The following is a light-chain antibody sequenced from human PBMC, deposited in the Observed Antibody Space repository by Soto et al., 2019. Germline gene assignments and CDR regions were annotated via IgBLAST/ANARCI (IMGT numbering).Light chain of an antibody. CDR2: GAS. V-gene: IGKV3-15*01. Sequence: EIVMTQSPATLSVSPGERATLSCRASQSVSNNLAWYQKKPGQAPRLLIYGASTRATGIPARFSGSWSGTEFALTISSLQSEDFAVYYCQQYNTLWTFGQGTRVDIK. CDR3: QQYNTLWT. CDR1: QSVSNN. J-gene: IGKJ1*01.